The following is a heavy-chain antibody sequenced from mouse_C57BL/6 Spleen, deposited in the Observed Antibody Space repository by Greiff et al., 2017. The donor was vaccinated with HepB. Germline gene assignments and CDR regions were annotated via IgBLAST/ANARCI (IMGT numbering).Heavy chain of an antibody. CDR3: ARVDDYDGDDAMDY. V-gene: IGHV1-82*01. J-gene: IGHJ4*01. Sequence: LQESGPELVKPGASVKISCKASGYAFSSSWMNWVKQRPGKGLEWIGRIYPGDGDTNYNGKFKGTATLTADKSSSTAYMQLISLTSEDSAVDVCARVDDYDGDDAMDYWGQGTSVTVSS. D-gene: IGHD2-4*01. CDR2: IYPGDGDT. CDR1: GYAFSSSW.